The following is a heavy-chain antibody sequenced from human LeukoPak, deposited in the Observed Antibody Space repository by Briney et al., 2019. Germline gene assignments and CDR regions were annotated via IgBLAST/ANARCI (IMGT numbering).Heavy chain of an antibody. J-gene: IGHJ4*02. V-gene: IGHV3-30*02. Sequence: GRSLRPSCDASGFTLSSYAIHWVRQAPGKGLESVAFIRYDGSNKYYADSVKGRFTISRDNSKNTLYLQMNSLRAEDTAVYYCAKDPAFQGEMATHIDYWGQGTPVTVSS. CDR2: IRYDGSNK. D-gene: IGHD5-24*01. CDR3: AKDPAFQGEMATHIDY. CDR1: GFTLSSYA.